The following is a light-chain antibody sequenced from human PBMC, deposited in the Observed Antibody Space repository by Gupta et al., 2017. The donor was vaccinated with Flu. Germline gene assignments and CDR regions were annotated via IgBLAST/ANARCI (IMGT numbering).Light chain of an antibody. J-gene: IGLJ3*02. CDR2: EIS. Sequence: QSDRTQPASVSGPPGQSTTISCTGTRGDFGDNNYFSCYQQHPHKAPKLMFYEISKRPSVVSSRVSCSKSGNTASLTISALQADDEADYYCCSYTSSSTGGFGGGTKLTGL. CDR3: CSYTSSSTGG. CDR1: RGDFGDNNY. V-gene: IGLV2-14*01.